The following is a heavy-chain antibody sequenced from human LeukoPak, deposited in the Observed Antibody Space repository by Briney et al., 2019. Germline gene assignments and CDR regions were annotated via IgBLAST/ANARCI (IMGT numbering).Heavy chain of an antibody. V-gene: IGHV4-38-2*02. CDR1: GYSISSGYY. J-gene: IGHJ6*03. Sequence: PSETLSLTCTVSGYSISSGYYWGWIRQPPGKGLEWIGSIYHSGSTYYNPSLKSRVTISVDTSKNQFSLKLSSVTAADTAVYYCARGTSPTHYYYMDVWGKGTTVTVSS. CDR3: ARGTSPTHYYYMDV. CDR2: IYHSGST.